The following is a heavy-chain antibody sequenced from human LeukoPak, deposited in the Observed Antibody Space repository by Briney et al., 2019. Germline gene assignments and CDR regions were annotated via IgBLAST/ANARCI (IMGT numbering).Heavy chain of an antibody. J-gene: IGHJ4*02. V-gene: IGHV4-31*11. CDR2: ISHSGSI. D-gene: IGHD4-17*01. CDR1: GGSINNGAYY. CDR3: ASGTTVTNFAY. Sequence: SETLSLTCAVSGGSINNGAYYWSWIRQHPGKGPEWIGYISHSGSISYNPSLKSRVTISLDMFNNQFSLKLSSVTAADTAVYYCASGTTVTNFAYWGQGTLVTVSS.